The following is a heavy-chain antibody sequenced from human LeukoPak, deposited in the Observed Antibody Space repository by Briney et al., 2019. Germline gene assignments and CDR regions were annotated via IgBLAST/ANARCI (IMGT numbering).Heavy chain of an antibody. Sequence: PSETLSLTCAVYGGSFSGYYWSWIRQPPGKGLEWIGEINHSGSTNYNPSLKSRVTISVDTSKNQFSLKLSSVTAADTAVYCCARGLPHYDFWSGYYGNLNYYMDVWGKGTTVTVSS. CDR1: GGSFSGYY. CDR2: INHSGST. J-gene: IGHJ6*03. CDR3: ARGLPHYDFWSGYYGNLNYYMDV. D-gene: IGHD3-3*01. V-gene: IGHV4-34*01.